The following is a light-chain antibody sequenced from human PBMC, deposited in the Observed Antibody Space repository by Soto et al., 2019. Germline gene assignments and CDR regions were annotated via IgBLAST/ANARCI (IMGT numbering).Light chain of an antibody. J-gene: IGKJ4*01. V-gene: IGKV3-11*01. CDR2: DAS. CDR1: QSVSSY. CDR3: QQRSNWPLS. Sequence: LPRAPAARTLSPGERSTLSCRASQSVSSYLAWYQQKPGQAPRLLIYDASNRATGIPARFSVSGSGTDFTLTISCLEPEDFAVYYCQQRSNWPLSFGGGTKVDIK.